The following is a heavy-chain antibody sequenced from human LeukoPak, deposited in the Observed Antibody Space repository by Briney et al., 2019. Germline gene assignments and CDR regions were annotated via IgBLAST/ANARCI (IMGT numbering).Heavy chain of an antibody. Sequence: AASVKVSCKASGYTFTSYYMHWVRQAPGQGLEWMGIINPSGGSTSYAQKFQGRVTMTRDTSTSTVYMELSSLRSEDTAVYYCARGASPQYCSGGSCYYEAEYFQHWGQGTLVTVSS. D-gene: IGHD2-15*01. V-gene: IGHV1-46*01. CDR1: GYTFTSYY. CDR2: INPSGGST. J-gene: IGHJ1*01. CDR3: ARGASPQYCSGGSCYYEAEYFQH.